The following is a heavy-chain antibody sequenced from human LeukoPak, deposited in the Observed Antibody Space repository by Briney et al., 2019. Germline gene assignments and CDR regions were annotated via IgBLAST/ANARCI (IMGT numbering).Heavy chain of an antibody. CDR1: GFTFSSYA. J-gene: IGHJ4*02. D-gene: IGHD1-26*01. V-gene: IGHV3-23*01. Sequence: GSLRLSCAASGFTFSSYAMSWVRQAPGKGLEWVSAISGSGGSTYYADSVKGRFTISRDNSKNTLYLQMNSLRAEDTAVYYCAKDIVGATTSIDWGQGTLVTVSS. CDR3: AKDIVGATTSID. CDR2: ISGSGGST.